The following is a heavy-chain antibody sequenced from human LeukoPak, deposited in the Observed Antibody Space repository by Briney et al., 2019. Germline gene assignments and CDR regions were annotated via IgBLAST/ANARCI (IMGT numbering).Heavy chain of an antibody. V-gene: IGHV3-66*02. J-gene: IGHJ4*02. CDR1: GFTVSSNY. CDR2: IYSGGST. CDR3: ARGEYQLPQGN. D-gene: IGHD2-2*01. Sequence: GGSLRLSCAPSGFTVSSNYMSWVRQAPGKGLEWVSVIYSGGSTYYADSVKGRFTISRDNSKDTLYLQMNSLRAEDTAVYYCARGEYQLPQGNWGQGTLVTVSS.